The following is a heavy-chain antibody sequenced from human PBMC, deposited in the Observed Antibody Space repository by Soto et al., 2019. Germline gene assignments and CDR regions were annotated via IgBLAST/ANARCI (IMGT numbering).Heavy chain of an antibody. CDR3: AREAYSSGLNWFDP. Sequence: GGSLRLSCAASGFTFSSYTMSWVRQAPGKGLEWVSDISSSSSTIYYADSVKGRFTISRDNAKNSLYLQMNSLRDEDTAVYYCAREAYSSGLNWFDPWGQGTLVTVSS. CDR2: ISSSSSTI. V-gene: IGHV3-48*02. CDR1: GFTFSSYT. J-gene: IGHJ5*02. D-gene: IGHD6-19*01.